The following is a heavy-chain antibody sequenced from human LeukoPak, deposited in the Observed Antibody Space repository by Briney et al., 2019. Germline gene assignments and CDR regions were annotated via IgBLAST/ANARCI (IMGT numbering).Heavy chain of an antibody. CDR1: AGSISSASDY. Sequence: PSETLSLSCTVSAGSISSASDYWAWIRQPPGKGLEWIGSIYYTGTTYYNPSLVSRLTISAETSKSQFSLRLSSVTAAGTAVYYCARRHMVRGPRAFDIWGQGIMVTVSS. CDR2: IYYTGTT. D-gene: IGHD3-10*01. J-gene: IGHJ3*02. V-gene: IGHV4-39*01. CDR3: ARRHMVRGPRAFDI.